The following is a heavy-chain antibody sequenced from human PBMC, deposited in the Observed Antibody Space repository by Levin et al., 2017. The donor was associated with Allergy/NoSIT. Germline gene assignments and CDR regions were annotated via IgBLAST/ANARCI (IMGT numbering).Heavy chain of an antibody. CDR2: IIPIFGTA. CDR3: ARVVAAESWGMDV. CDR1: GGTFSSYA. V-gene: IGHV1-69*01. J-gene: IGHJ6*02. Sequence: KISCKASGGTFSSYAISWVRQAPGQGLEWMGGIIPIFGTANYAQKFQGRVTITADESTSTAYMELSSLRSEDTAVYYCARVVAAESWGMDVWGQGTTVTVSS. D-gene: IGHD6-13*01.